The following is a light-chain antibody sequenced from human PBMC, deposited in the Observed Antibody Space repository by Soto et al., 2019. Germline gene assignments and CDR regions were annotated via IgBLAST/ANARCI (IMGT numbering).Light chain of an antibody. V-gene: IGKV1-27*01. CDR3: QKYNSAPRN. CDR1: QGIIDY. CDR2: AAS. J-gene: IGKJ1*01. Sequence: DIQMTQSPSSLSASVVYRVTITCRASQGIIDYLACYQQKPGKAPKLLIYAASTLQSGVPSRFSGSGAGTDFTLTISSLQPEDVASYYGQKYNSAPRNFGHGTNVEI.